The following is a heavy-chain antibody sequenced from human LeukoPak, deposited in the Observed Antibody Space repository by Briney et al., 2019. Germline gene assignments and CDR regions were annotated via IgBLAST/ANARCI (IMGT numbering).Heavy chain of an antibody. D-gene: IGHD2/OR15-2a*01. CDR3: ARAVNFLFRFDP. J-gene: IGHJ5*02. V-gene: IGHV4-34*01. CDR2: INHSGST. Sequence: SSETLSLTCAVYGGSFSGYYWIWIRQPPGKGLEWIGEINHSGSTNYNPSLKSRVTISVDTSKNQFSLKLSSVTAADTAVYYCARAVNFLFRFDPWGQGTLVTVSS. CDR1: GGSFSGYY.